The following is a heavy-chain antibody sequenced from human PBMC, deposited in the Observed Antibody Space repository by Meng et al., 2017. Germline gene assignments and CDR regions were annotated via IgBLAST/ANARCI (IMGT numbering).Heavy chain of an antibody. D-gene: IGHD5-12*01. V-gene: IGHV1-8*03. CDR1: GYTFTSYD. Sequence: ASVKVSCKASGYTFTSYDIDWVRQATGQGLEWMGWMNPNSGNTGYAQKFQGGVTITRNTSISTAYMELSSLRSEDTAVYYCARGSGYDYENWFNPWGQGTLVTVSS. J-gene: IGHJ5*02. CDR3: ARGSGYDYENWFNP. CDR2: MNPNSGNT.